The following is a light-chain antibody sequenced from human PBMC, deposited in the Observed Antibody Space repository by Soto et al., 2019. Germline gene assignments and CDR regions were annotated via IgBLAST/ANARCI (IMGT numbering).Light chain of an antibody. CDR1: SSDVGGYNY. J-gene: IGLJ1*01. CDR2: DVN. CDR3: SSYTSSSTLIV. Sequence: QSALTQPASVSGSPGQTITISCTGTSSDVGGYNYVYWYQQHPGKAPHIMIYDVNNRPSGVSNRFSGSKSGNTASLTISGLQAEDEADYYCSSYTSSSTLIVFGTGTKVTVL. V-gene: IGLV2-14*01.